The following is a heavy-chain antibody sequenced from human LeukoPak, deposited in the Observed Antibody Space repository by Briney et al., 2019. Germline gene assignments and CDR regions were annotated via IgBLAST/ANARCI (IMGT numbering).Heavy chain of an antibody. Sequence: PGGSLRLSCAASGFKFSTYSMIWVRQAPGKGLEWVSSISGSSTYIYYADSVKGRFTISRDNAKNSLYLQLISLRAEDTAVYYCARVGLGGWGQGTLVTVSS. CDR1: GFKFSTYS. J-gene: IGHJ4*02. V-gene: IGHV3-21*01. D-gene: IGHD1-26*01. CDR3: ARVGLGG. CDR2: ISGSSTYI.